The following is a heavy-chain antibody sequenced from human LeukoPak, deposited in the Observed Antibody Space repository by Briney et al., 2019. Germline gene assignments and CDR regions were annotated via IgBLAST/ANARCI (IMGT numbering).Heavy chain of an antibody. J-gene: IGHJ6*03. Sequence: SETLSLTCAVYGGSFSGYYWSWIRQPPGKGLEWIGEINHSGSTNYNPSLKSRVTISVDTSKNQFSLKLSSVTAADTAVYYCARRKAVWYYYYRDVWGKGTTVTISS. CDR3: ARRKAVWYYYYRDV. CDR2: INHSGST. V-gene: IGHV4-34*01. D-gene: IGHD1-14*01. CDR1: GGSFSGYY.